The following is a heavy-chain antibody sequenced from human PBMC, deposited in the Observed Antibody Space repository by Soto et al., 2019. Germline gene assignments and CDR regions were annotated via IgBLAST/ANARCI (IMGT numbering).Heavy chain of an antibody. V-gene: IGHV4-59*12. CDR3: ASSHAGAHITAAVH. D-gene: IGHD6-13*01. CDR1: GGSISGYY. J-gene: IGHJ4*02. Sequence: SETLSLTCTVSGGSISGYYWSWIRQPPGKGLEWIGYVYSSGSTNYNPSLKSRVTISVDTSKNQFSLKLSSVTAADTAVYYCASSHAGAHITAAVHWGQGTLVTVSS. CDR2: VYSSGST.